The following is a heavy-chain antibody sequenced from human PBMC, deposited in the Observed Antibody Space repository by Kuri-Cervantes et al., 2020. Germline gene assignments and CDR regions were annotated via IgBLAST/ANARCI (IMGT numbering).Heavy chain of an antibody. D-gene: IGHD2-15*01. V-gene: IGHV4-34*01. CDR2: INHSGST. CDR3: AGVYYSGGSGGVIRNYYHFEY. CDR1: GGSFSGYY. Sequence: SETLSLTCTVSGGSFSGYYWSWLRQPPGKGLEWIGRINHSGSTNYNPSLKSRVTLSVDTSKNQFSLRLTSVTAADTAVYYCAGVYYSGGSGGVIRNYYHFEYWGQGTLVTVSS. J-gene: IGHJ4*02.